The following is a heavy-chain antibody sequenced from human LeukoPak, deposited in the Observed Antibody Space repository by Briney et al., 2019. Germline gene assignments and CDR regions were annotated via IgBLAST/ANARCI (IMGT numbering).Heavy chain of an antibody. CDR2: IYHSGST. Sequence: SETLSLTCTVSGYSISSGYYWGWIRPPPGKGLEWIGSIYHSGSTYYNPSLKSRVTISVDTSKNQFSLKLSSVTAADTAVYYCAANINWNYGGPDYWGQGTLVTVSS. CDR3: AANINWNYGGPDY. CDR1: GYSISSGYY. J-gene: IGHJ4*02. D-gene: IGHD1-7*01. V-gene: IGHV4-38-2*02.